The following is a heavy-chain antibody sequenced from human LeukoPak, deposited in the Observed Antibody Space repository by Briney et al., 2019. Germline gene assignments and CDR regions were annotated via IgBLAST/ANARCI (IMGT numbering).Heavy chain of an antibody. CDR1: GGTFSSYA. D-gene: IGHD3-10*01. J-gene: IGHJ4*02. CDR3: ARVTYYYGSGSPR. Sequence: ASVKVSCKASGGTFSSYAISWVRQAPGQGLEWMGRIIPILGIANYAQKFQGRVTITADKSTSTAYMELSSLRSEDTAVYYCARVTYYYGSGSPRWGQGTLVTVSS. V-gene: IGHV1-69*04. CDR2: IIPILGIA.